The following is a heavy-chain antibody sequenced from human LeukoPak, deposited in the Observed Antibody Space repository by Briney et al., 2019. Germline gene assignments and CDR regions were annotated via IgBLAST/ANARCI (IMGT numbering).Heavy chain of an antibody. J-gene: IGHJ4*02. CDR2: IIPILGIA. V-gene: IGHV1-69*04. D-gene: IGHD6-13*01. Sequence: SVKVSCKASGGTFSSYAISWVRQAPGQGLEWMGRIIPILGIANYAQKFQGRVTMTRDTSTSTVYMELSSLRSEDTAVYYCARARYGFSSSWYVYWGQGTLVTVSS. CDR1: GGTFSSYA. CDR3: ARARYGFSSSWYVY.